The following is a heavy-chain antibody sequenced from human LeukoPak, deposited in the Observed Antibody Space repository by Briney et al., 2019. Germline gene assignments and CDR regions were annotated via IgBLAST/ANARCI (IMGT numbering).Heavy chain of an antibody. D-gene: IGHD6-19*01. J-gene: IGHJ4*02. V-gene: IGHV4-59*01. CDR1: LGFNRHFY. CDR2: ISYSGST. CDR3: AKLSSGWNYFDY. Sequence: PSETLSLTRTVSLGFNRHFYWRWIGQPPAKGLEDIGYISYSGSTNYKPALKSRVTISVDTSKNQFSLKVYSVTAADTAVYYCAKLSSGWNYFDYWGQGTLVTVSS.